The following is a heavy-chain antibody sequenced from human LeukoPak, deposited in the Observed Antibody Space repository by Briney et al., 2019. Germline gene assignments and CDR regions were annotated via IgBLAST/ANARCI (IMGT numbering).Heavy chain of an antibody. CDR2: INPSGGST. V-gene: IGHV1-46*01. D-gene: IGHD5-24*01. CDR3: ARIPEMATIKGLHY. Sequence: ASVKVSCKASGYTFTNYYMHWVRQAPGQGLEWMGIINPSGGSTNYAQKFQGRVSMTRDTSTSTVYMELSSLRSEDTAVYFCARIPEMATIKGLHYWGQGTLVTVSS. J-gene: IGHJ4*02. CDR1: GYTFTNYY.